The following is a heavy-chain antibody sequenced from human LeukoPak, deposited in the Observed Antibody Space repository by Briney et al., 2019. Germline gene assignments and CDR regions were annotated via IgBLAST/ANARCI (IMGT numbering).Heavy chain of an antibody. CDR3: AREPPEDEWNSLDS. Sequence: SETLSLTCTVSGGSVNGYYWNWIRQAPGKGLEWIVFIHYSGLTVYSPSLQSRVSMSVDTSRNQFSLDLSSVTAADTALYYCAREPPEDEWNSLDSWGQGILVTVSS. CDR1: GGSVNGYY. J-gene: IGHJ4*02. D-gene: IGHD1-7*01. V-gene: IGHV4-59*02. CDR2: IHYSGLT.